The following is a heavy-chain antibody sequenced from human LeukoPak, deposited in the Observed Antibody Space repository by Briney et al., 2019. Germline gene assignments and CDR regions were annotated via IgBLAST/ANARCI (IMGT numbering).Heavy chain of an antibody. D-gene: IGHD1-26*01. CDR2: IKSKTDDETT. V-gene: IGHV3-15*01. CDR3: TTDVGYFDF. CDR1: GFTFSSYW. Sequence: GGSLRLSCAASGFTFSSYWMSWVRQAPGKGLEWVGRIKSKTDDETTDYAAPVKGRFTISRDDSENTLYLQMNSLKTEDTAVYYCTTDVGYFDFRGQGTLVTVSS. J-gene: IGHJ4*02.